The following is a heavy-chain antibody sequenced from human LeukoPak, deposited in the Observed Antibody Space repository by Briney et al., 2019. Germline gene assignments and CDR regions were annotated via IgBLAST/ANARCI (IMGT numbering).Heavy chain of an antibody. Sequence: PGRSLRLSCKASGFTFGDYAMSWVRQAPGKGLEWIGEINHSGSTNYNPSLKSRVTISVDTSKNQFSLKLSSVTAADTAVYYCAREGGPYRPHDYSGQGTLVTVSS. CDR1: GFTFGDYA. V-gene: IGHV4-34*01. J-gene: IGHJ4*02. CDR3: AREGGPYRPHDY. CDR2: INHSGST.